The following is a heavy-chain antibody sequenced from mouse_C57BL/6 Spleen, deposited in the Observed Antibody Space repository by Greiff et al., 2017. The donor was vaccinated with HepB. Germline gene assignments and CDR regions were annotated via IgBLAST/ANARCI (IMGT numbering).Heavy chain of an antibody. V-gene: IGHV1-72*01. D-gene: IGHD2-1*01. CDR2: IDPNSGGT. J-gene: IGHJ4*01. CDR1: GYTFTSYW. Sequence: QVQLKESGAELVKPGASVKLSCKASGYTFTSYWMHWVKQRPGRGLEWIGRIDPNSGGTKYNEKFKSKATLTVDKPSSTAYMQLSSLTSEDSAVYYCARGEVTTLYYYAMDYWGQGTSVTVSS. CDR3: ARGEVTTLYYYAMDY.